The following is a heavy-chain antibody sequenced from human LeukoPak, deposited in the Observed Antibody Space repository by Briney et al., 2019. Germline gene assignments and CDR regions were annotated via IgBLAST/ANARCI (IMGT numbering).Heavy chain of an antibody. CDR2: INHGGGT. CDR3: ARGRGAGRVSHWGYYMDV. D-gene: IGHD3-10*01. V-gene: IGHV4-34*01. CDR1: GGPFNFYS. Sequence: SETLSLTCAVSGGPFNFYSWGWIRQPPEKGLEWIGDINHGGGTNYNPSLKSRVSISLDTSKKQFSLRLTSVTAADTAVYYCARGRGAGRVSHWGYYMDVWGRGTTVIVSS. J-gene: IGHJ6*03.